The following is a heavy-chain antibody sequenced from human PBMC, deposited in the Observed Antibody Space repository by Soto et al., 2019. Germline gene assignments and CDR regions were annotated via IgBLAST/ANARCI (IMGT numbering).Heavy chain of an antibody. V-gene: IGHV3-74*01. Sequence: EVQLVESGGGLVQPGGSLRLSCAASGISLSAYWMHWVRQVPGKGLEWIARINEDGRSTSYMDSVKGRFTISRDNARDTLYLQMNSLRLEYTAVYYCARGWVERLPRQPPSDYWGQGTLVTVSS. CDR3: ARGWVERLPRQPPSDY. CDR2: INEDGRST. J-gene: IGHJ4*02. CDR1: GISLSAYW. D-gene: IGHD3-3*01.